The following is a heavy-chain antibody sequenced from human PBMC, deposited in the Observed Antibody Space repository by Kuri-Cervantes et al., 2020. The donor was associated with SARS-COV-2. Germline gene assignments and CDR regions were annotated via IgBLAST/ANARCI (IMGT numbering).Heavy chain of an antibody. CDR3: ARGVRCSSTSCYLNYYYYGMDV. J-gene: IGHJ6*02. Sequence: ASVKVSCKASGYTFTSYYMHWVRQAPGQGLEWMGIINPSGGSTSYAQKFQGRVTMTRDTSTSTVYMELSSLRSEDTAVYYCARGVRCSSTSCYLNYYYYGMDVWGQGTTVTVSS. D-gene: IGHD2-2*01. CDR1: GYTFTSYY. CDR2: INPSGGST. V-gene: IGHV1-46*01.